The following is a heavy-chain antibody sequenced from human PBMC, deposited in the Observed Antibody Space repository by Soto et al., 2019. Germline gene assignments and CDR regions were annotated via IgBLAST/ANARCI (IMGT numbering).Heavy chain of an antibody. J-gene: IGHJ6*02. CDR2: IIPIFGTA. D-gene: IGHD6-6*01. CDR1: GGTFSSDA. V-gene: IGHV1-69*06. CDR3: ASSVAARYYYYGMDD. Sequence: QVQLVQSGAEVKKPGSSVKVSCKASGGTFSSDAISCVRQAPGQGLEWMGAIIPIFGTANYAQKFQGRVTITADKATSTAYMELSSLRSEDTAVYYGASSVAARYYYYGMDDWGQGTTVTVSS.